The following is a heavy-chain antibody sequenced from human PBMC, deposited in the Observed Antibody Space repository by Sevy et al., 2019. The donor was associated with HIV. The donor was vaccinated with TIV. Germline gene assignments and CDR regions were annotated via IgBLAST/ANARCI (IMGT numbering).Heavy chain of an antibody. CDR2: IYPGDSDT. V-gene: IGHV5-51*01. Sequence: GESLKISCKGSGYSFTSYWIGWVRQMPGKGLEWMGIIYPGDSDTRYSPSFQGQVTISADKPISTAYLQWSSLKASDTAMYYCARRGSSWYDAFDIWGQGTMVTVSS. J-gene: IGHJ3*02. D-gene: IGHD6-13*01. CDR3: ARRGSSWYDAFDI. CDR1: GYSFTSYW.